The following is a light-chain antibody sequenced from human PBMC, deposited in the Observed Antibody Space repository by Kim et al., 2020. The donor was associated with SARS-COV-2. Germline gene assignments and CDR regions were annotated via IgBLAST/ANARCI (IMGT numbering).Light chain of an antibody. CDR2: SAS. CDR1: QSVTSNF. V-gene: IGKV3-20*01. J-gene: IGKJ2*01. Sequence: LSPEERATLSCRASQSVTSNFLAWYQQKPGQAPRLLIYSASSRATGIPDRFSGSGSGTDFTLTINRVEPEDFVVYYCHQYGSSPLTFGPGTKLEI. CDR3: HQYGSSPLT.